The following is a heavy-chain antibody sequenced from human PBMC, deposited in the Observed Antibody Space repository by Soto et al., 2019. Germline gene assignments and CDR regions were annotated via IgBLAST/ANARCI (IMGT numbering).Heavy chain of an antibody. J-gene: IGHJ6*02. Sequence: GWSPRASVAASGFTFSRYWRHSVRQAPGKGLVWVSRINSGGSITSYADSVKVPFTISRDDAKNTLYLQMNSLRPEATAVSYCARGIKLPGDLYYSRDVWGPG. CDR2: INSGGSIT. CDR3: ARGIKLPGDLYYSRDV. V-gene: IGHV3-74*01. CDR1: GFTFSRYW. D-gene: IGHD7-27*01.